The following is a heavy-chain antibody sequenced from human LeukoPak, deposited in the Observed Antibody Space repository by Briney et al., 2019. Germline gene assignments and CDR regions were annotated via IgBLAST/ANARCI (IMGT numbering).Heavy chain of an antibody. CDR2: IYYSGST. Sequence: SETLSLTCTVSGGSISSGSYYWGWIRQPPGKGLEWIGSIYYSGSTYYNPSLKSRVTISVDTSKNQFSLKLSSVTAADTAVYYCARKIAVAFDWFDPWGQGTLVTVSS. CDR1: GGSISSGSYY. J-gene: IGHJ5*02. V-gene: IGHV4-39*01. CDR3: ARKIAVAFDWFDP. D-gene: IGHD6-19*01.